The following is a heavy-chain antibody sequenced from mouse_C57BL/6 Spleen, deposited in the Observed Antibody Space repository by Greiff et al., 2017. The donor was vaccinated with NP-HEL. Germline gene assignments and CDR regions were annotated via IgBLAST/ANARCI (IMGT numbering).Heavy chain of an antibody. Sequence: EVKLMESGGGLVKPGGSLKLSCAASGFTFSDYGMHWVRQAPEKGLEWVAYISSGSSTIYYADTVKGRFTISRDNAKNTRFLQRTSRRSEDTAMYYCARKSTMITEGFADWGQGTLVTVSA. J-gene: IGHJ3*01. CDR1: GFTFSDYG. V-gene: IGHV5-17*01. CDR2: ISSGSSTI. D-gene: IGHD2-4*01. CDR3: ARKSTMITEGFAD.